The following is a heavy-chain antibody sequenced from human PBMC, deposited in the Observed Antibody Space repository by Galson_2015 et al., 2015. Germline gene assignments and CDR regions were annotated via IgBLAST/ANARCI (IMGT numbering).Heavy chain of an antibody. V-gene: IGHV3-23*01. J-gene: IGHJ6*02. D-gene: IGHD6-13*01. CDR3: AKGTWGAAAPFMDV. CDR2: ISGNGATT. Sequence: SLRLSCAASGFTFDSRALSWVRQAPGRGLEWVATISGNGATTYYADSMKGRLTISGDNLKNTLYVQMSSLRAEDTAVYYCAKGTWGAAAPFMDVWGQGTTVTVSS. CDR1: GFTFDSRA.